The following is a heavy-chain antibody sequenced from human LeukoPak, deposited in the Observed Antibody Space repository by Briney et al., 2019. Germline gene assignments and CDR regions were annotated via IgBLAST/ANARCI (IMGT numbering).Heavy chain of an antibody. J-gene: IGHJ4*02. CDR2: IYSGDRT. V-gene: IGHV3-53*01. D-gene: IGHD6-13*01. CDR1: GLSVRGSY. Sequence: GGSLRLSCEVSGLSVRGSYMSRVRQAPGKGLEWVSVIYSGDRTYYADSVKGRFTISRDTSKNTLYLQMNNLRADDTAMYYCTRDLTGTTWSENDYWGQGTLVTISS. CDR3: TRDLTGTTWSENDY.